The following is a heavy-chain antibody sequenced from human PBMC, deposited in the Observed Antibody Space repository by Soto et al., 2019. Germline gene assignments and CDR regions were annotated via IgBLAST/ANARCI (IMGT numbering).Heavy chain of an antibody. CDR1: GFTFSSYW. Sequence: GGSLRLSCAASGFTFSSYWMSWVRQAPGKGLEWVANIKQDGSEKYYVDSVKGRFTISRDNAKNSLYLQMNSLRAEDTAVYYCARDRVGITIFGVVIPYYYYYGMDVWGQGTTVTVSS. CDR3: ARDRVGITIFGVVIPYYYYYGMDV. CDR2: IKQDGSEK. J-gene: IGHJ6*02. V-gene: IGHV3-7*01. D-gene: IGHD3-3*01.